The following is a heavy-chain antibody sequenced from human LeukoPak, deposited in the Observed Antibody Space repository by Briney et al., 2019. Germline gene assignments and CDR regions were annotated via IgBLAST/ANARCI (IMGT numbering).Heavy chain of an antibody. CDR3: AREGLDTYYYDSSGPFDY. CDR2: IYYSGST. Sequence: PSETLSLTCTVSGGSISSYYWSWIRQPPGKGLEWIGYIYYSGSTNYNPSLKSRVTISVDTSKNQFSLKLSSVTAADTAVYYCAREGLDTYYYDSSGPFDYWGQGTLVTVSS. CDR1: GGSISSYY. V-gene: IGHV4-59*01. J-gene: IGHJ4*02. D-gene: IGHD3-22*01.